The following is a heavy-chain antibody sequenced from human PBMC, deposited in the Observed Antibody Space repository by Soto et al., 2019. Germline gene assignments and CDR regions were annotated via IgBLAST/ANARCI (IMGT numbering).Heavy chain of an antibody. Sequence: SETLSLTCAVSGGSISSSNWWSWVRQPPGKGLEWIGEIYHSGSTNYNQSLKSRVTISVEKPKNQFSLKLSSVTAADTAVYYCARAATRIAAASDYWGQGTLVTVS. D-gene: IGHD6-13*01. CDR3: ARAATRIAAASDY. CDR2: IYHSGST. J-gene: IGHJ4*02. V-gene: IGHV4-4*02. CDR1: GGSISSSNW.